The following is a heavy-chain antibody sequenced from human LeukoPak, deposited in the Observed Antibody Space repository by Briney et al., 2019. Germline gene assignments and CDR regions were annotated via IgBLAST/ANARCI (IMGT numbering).Heavy chain of an antibody. CDR3: VRMVRGVILGPNYYPYHMDV. D-gene: IGHD3-10*01. V-gene: IGHV4-39*01. CDR2: VYYAGST. Sequence: PSETLSLTCSVSGGSVNSHLYFWAWVRQPPGKGLQWIGSVYYAGSTYYNPSLESRVIISVDTSRDEFSLTLNSVTAADTSVYFCVRMVRGVILGPNYYPYHMDVWGKGTTVTVSS. J-gene: IGHJ6*03. CDR1: GGSVNSHLYF.